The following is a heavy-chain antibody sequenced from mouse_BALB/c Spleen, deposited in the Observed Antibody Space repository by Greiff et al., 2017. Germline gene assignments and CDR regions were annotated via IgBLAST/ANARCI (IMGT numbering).Heavy chain of an antibody. Sequence: EGQLVESGGGLVKPGGSLKLSCAASGFTFSSYAMSWVRQTPEKRLEWVASISSGGSTYYPDSVKGRFTISRDNARNILYLQMSSLRSEDTAMYYCARGLPPFAYWGQGTLVTVSA. D-gene: IGHD2-10*01. CDR1: GFTFSSYA. J-gene: IGHJ3*01. V-gene: IGHV5-6-5*01. CDR3: ARGLPPFAY. CDR2: ISSGGST.